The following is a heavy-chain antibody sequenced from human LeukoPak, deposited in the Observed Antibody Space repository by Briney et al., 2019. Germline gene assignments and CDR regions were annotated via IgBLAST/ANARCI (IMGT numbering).Heavy chain of an antibody. D-gene: IGHD2-2*01. J-gene: IGHJ4*02. CDR3: ARDLVVPAAMQGY. V-gene: IGHV3-21*01. Sequence: GGSLRLSCAASGFTFSTYNMNWVRQAPGKGLEWVSSISGSSSYIYYADSVKGRFSISRDNAKNSLYLQMNSLRAEDTAVYYCARDLVVPAAMQGYWGQGTLVTVSS. CDR2: ISGSSSYI. CDR1: GFTFSTYN.